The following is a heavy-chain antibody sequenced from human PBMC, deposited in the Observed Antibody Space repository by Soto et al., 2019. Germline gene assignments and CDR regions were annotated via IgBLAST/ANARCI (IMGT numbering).Heavy chain of an antibody. CDR2: IYYSGST. D-gene: IGHD2-15*01. V-gene: IGHV4-31*03. CDR1: GGSISSGGYY. Sequence: SETLSLTCTVSGGSISSGGYYWSWIRQHPGKGLEWIGYIYYSGSTYYNPSLKSRVTISVDTSKNQFSLKLSSVTAADTAVYYCAIQVVLAATVRFDLWGQGTLVTLSS. CDR3: AIQVVLAATVRFDL. J-gene: IGHJ5*02.